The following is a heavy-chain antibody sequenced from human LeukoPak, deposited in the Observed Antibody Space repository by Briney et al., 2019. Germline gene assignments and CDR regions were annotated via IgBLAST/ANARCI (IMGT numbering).Heavy chain of an antibody. CDR1: GFTVSSNY. Sequence: GGSLRLSCAASGFTVSSNYMSWVRQAPGKGLEWVSVIYSGGSTYYADSVKGRFTISRDNSKNTLYLQMNSLRAEDTAVYHCARVRGDYPYYFDYWGQGTLVTVSS. CDR2: IYSGGST. V-gene: IGHV3-53*01. J-gene: IGHJ4*02. CDR3: ARVRGDYPYYFDY. D-gene: IGHD4-17*01.